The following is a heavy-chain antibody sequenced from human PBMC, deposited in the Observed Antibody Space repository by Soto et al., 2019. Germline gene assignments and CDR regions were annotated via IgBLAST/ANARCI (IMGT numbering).Heavy chain of an antibody. J-gene: IGHJ5*02. D-gene: IGHD3-16*02. CDR2: IYYSGST. Sequence: SETLSLTCTVSGGSISSYYWSWIRQPPGKGLEWIGYIYYSGSTIYNPSLKSRVTISVDTSKNQFSLKLSSVTAADTAVYYCARKSLWGVIPSNDPWGQGTLVTVSS. CDR1: GGSISSYY. V-gene: IGHV4-59*08. CDR3: ARKSLWGVIPSNDP.